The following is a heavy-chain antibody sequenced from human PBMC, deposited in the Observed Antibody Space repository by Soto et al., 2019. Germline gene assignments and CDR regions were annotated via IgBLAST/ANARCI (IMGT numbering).Heavy chain of an antibody. J-gene: IGHJ4*02. D-gene: IGHD3-3*01. CDR3: AKKVTIYAVDPADY. Sequence: GXLRLSCAASGFXFSDFGMSWVRQSPGKWLEWVSVISASGDATYYAASVKGRFTLSRDNSKNTLYLQMNSLTVADTAVYYCAKKVTIYAVDPADYWGQGTQVTVS. CDR1: GFXFSDFG. CDR2: ISASGDAT. V-gene: IGHV3-23*01.